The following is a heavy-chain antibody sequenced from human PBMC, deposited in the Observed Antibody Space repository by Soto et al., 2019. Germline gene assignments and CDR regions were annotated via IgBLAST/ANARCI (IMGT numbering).Heavy chain of an antibody. CDR2: TYYRSKWYN. Sequence: SQTLSLTCAISGYSVSSNSAAWNWIIQSPSRGLEWLGRTYYRSKWYNDYAVSVKSRITINPDTSKNQFSLQLNSVTPEDTAVYYCARSRVQLERRYYYYGMDVWGQGTTVTVSS. CDR3: ARSRVQLERRYYYYGMDV. CDR1: GYSVSSNSAA. J-gene: IGHJ6*01. D-gene: IGHD1-1*01. V-gene: IGHV6-1*01.